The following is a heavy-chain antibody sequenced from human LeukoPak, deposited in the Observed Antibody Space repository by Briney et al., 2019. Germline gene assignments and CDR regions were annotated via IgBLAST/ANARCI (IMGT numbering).Heavy chain of an antibody. Sequence: PSETLSLTCAVSGGSISSSNWWSWVRQPPGKGLEWIGEIYHSGSTNYNPSLKSRVTISVDKSKNQFSLKLSSVTAADTAVYYCARVMGSGSYWAGVAFDIWGQGTMVTVSS. CDR3: ARVMGSGSYWAGVAFDI. CDR1: GGSISSSNW. V-gene: IGHV4-4*02. CDR2: IYHSGST. D-gene: IGHD3-10*01. J-gene: IGHJ3*02.